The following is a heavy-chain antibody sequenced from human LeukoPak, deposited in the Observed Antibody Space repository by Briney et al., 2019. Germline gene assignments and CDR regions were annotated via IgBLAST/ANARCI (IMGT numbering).Heavy chain of an antibody. CDR1: GYSISSGYY. CDR2: IFHSGST. Sequence: SETLSLTCTVSGYSISSGYYWGWIRQPPGKGLEWIGSIFHSGSTYYNPSLKSRVTISVDTSKNQFSLKLSSVTAADTAMYYCARTWALYGDYLAYFDYWGQGTLVTVSS. D-gene: IGHD4-17*01. CDR3: ARTWALYGDYLAYFDY. V-gene: IGHV4-38-2*02. J-gene: IGHJ4*02.